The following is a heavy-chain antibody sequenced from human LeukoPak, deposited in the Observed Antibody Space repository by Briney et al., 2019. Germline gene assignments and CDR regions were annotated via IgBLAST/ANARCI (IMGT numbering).Heavy chain of an antibody. D-gene: IGHD3-22*01. CDR1: GFIFGDYA. CDR3: ARDLYDSSGYYFGH. CDR2: IRSKAYGGAG. Sequence: PGGSLRLSCTGSGFIFGDYAMSWFHQAPGKGLEWVGFIRSKAYGGAGEYAAAVKGRFIISRDDSKNIAYLQMKSLKIEDTAMYYCARDLYDSSGYYFGHWGQGTLVTVSS. V-gene: IGHV3-49*03. J-gene: IGHJ4*02.